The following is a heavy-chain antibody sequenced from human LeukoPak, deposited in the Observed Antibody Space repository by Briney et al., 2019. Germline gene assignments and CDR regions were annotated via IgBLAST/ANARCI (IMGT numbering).Heavy chain of an antibody. J-gene: IGHJ4*02. D-gene: IGHD1-26*01. CDR3: ARVIVAGALM. V-gene: IGHV1-18*04. Sequence: ASVKVSCKASGYTFSNFGITWVRQAPGQGLEWMGWISAYSGNTNYAHKLHGRVTMTTDTSTSTAYMELRSLRSDDTAVYYCARVIVAGALMWGQGTLVTVSS. CDR1: GYTFSNFG. CDR2: ISAYSGNT.